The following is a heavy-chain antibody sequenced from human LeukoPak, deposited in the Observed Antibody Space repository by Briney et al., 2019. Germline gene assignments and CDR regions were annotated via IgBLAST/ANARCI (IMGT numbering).Heavy chain of an antibody. D-gene: IGHD3-22*01. CDR3: ARQNYYDSSGDDWFDP. J-gene: IGHJ5*02. V-gene: IGHV4-59*08. Sequence: SEALSLTCTVSGASISSYYWSWIRQPPGKGLGWIGYIYYSGSTNYNPSLKSRVTISADTSKNQFSLKLSSVTAADTAVYYCARQNYYDSSGDDWFDPWGQGTLVTVSS. CDR1: GASISSYY. CDR2: IYYSGST.